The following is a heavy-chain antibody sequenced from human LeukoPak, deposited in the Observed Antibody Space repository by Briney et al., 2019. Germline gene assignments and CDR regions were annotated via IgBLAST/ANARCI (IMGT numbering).Heavy chain of an antibody. Sequence: GGSLRLSCAASGFTFSNYAMHWVRQAPGKGLEWVAVICDDGGNRYYADSVKGRFTISRDTSENTLYLQMNSLRAEDTAVYYCAREADCTDGSCYRGAFDIWGQGTMITVSS. CDR1: GFTFSNYA. V-gene: IGHV3-33*01. J-gene: IGHJ3*02. CDR2: ICDDGGNR. CDR3: AREADCTDGSCYRGAFDI. D-gene: IGHD2-15*01.